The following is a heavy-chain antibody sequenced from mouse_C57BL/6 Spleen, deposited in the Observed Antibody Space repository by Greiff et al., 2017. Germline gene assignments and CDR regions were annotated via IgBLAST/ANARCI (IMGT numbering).Heavy chain of an antibody. J-gene: IGHJ2*01. Sequence: EVQVVESGGGLVQPGGSMKLSCAASGFTFSDAWMDWVRQSPEKGLEWVAEIRNKANNHATYYAESVKGRFTISRDDSKSSVYLQMNSLRAEDTGIYYCTRYYGSSPYFDYWGQGTTLTVSS. CDR1: GFTFSDAW. D-gene: IGHD1-1*01. V-gene: IGHV6-6*01. CDR3: TRYYGSSPYFDY. CDR2: IRNKANNHAT.